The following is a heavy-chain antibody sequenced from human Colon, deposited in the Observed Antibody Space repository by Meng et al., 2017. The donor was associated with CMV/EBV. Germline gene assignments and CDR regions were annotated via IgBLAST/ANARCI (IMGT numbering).Heavy chain of an antibody. CDR2: IYWDDDN. J-gene: IGHJ4*02. D-gene: IGHD6-19*01. CDR1: GFSLRTPEVG. CDR3: AHGRGWLSDY. V-gene: IGHV2-5*02. Sequence: QFTLNELGPTPVKPTQTLTLTCTFSGFSLRTPEVGVHWIRQPPGKALEWLALIYWDDDNQFRPSLKNRITITKDTSKNQVVLTMTNMVPVDTATYYCAHGRGWLSDYWGQGTLVTVSS.